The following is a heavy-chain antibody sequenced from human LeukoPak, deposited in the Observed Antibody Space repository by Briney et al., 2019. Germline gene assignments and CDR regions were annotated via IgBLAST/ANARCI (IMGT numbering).Heavy chain of an antibody. CDR1: GFTFSTSA. J-gene: IGHJ4*02. D-gene: IGHD3-22*01. CDR3: RFYTSGSDY. V-gene: IGHV3-23*01. CDR2: IRASDDTT. Sequence: GGSLRLSCEVFGFTFSTSAMSWVRQAPGQGLEWVSGIRASDDTTYYVDSGKGRFTVSRDNSKNTLYLQMNRLRVEDTAVYYCRFYTSGSDYWGQGTLVTVSS.